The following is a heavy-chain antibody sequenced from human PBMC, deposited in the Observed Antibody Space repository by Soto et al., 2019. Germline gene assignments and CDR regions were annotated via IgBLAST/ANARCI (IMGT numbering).Heavy chain of an antibody. CDR3: ASGQRLRYFED. V-gene: IGHV4-59*01. CDR1: GGSLSKNY. Sequence: SETPSPTCTVSGGSLSKNYWSWIRQPPGKGLEWIGYIQFSGSSNYNPSLKSRVTISVDTSKNQFSLKLSSVSAADTALYYCASGQRLRYFEDWGQGTQVTVSS. CDR2: IQFSGSS. J-gene: IGHJ4*02. D-gene: IGHD3-9*01.